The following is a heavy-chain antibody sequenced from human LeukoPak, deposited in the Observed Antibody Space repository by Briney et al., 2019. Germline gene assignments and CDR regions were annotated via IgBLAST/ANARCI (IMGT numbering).Heavy chain of an antibody. CDR2: IYSAGTT. J-gene: IGHJ4*02. V-gene: IGHV3-66*02. Sequence: GGSLRLSCEVSGFTVSSNYMSWVRQAPGKGPEWVSVIYSAGTTYYADSVKGRFTISRDNSKNTLSLQMNSPRPEDTAVYYCTRGGGAFCGGDCYRNFDCWGQGTLVTVSS. CDR1: GFTVSSNY. CDR3: TRGGGAFCGGDCYRNFDC. D-gene: IGHD2-21*02.